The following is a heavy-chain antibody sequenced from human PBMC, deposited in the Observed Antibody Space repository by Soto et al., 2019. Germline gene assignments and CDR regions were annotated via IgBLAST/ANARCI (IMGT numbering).Heavy chain of an antibody. V-gene: IGHV1-18*01. CDR1: GYTFTKFG. CDR3: ERGGNPIDY. D-gene: IGHD3-16*01. Sequence: VQLVQSGAEVKKPGASVKVSCKASGYTFTKFGISWVRQAPGQGLEWMGWISAYKGKTNYAQNFQGRVTMTKDTATNTAYKEVRRLRSDDTAVYYCERGGNPIDYWGQGTLVTVSS. J-gene: IGHJ4*02. CDR2: ISAYKGKT.